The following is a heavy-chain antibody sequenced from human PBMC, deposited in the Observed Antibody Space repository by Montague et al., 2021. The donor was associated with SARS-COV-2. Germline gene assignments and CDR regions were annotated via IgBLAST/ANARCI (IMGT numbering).Heavy chain of an antibody. CDR1: GGSINNYQ. Sequence: SETLSLTCSVSGGSINNYQWNWIRQSPGKGPEWIGYINYIGDTNYNPSLRGRVTISVDTSKNQLSLKLSSVTAADTAVYYCATQEDPSGWIPGPFDFWGQGTLLTVSS. J-gene: IGHJ4*02. CDR2: INYIGDT. D-gene: IGHD6-19*01. V-gene: IGHV4-59*08. CDR3: ATQEDPSGWIPGPFDF.